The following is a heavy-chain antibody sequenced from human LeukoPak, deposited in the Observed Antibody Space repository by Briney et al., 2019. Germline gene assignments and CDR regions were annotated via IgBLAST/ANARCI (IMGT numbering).Heavy chain of an antibody. J-gene: IGHJ4*02. V-gene: IGHV3-30*02. D-gene: IGHD2-2*01. Sequence: GGSLRLSCAASGFSFGSYAMHWVRQSPDKGLEWVAIIRSDGTYKDYLESVEGRFTISRDNSKNTLYLQMNSLRAEDTAVYYCARSHQPSPVWGQGTLVTVSS. CDR3: ARSHQPSPV. CDR1: GFSFGSYA. CDR2: IRSDGTYK.